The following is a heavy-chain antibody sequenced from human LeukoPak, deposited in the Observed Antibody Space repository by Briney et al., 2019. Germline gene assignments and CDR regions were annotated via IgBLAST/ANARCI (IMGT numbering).Heavy chain of an antibody. Sequence: GAPVKVSCKASGYTFTSYYMHWVRQAPGHGRECRGRIKPSGGSTSYAQKFQGRVTMTRDMSTSTVYMELSSLRSEDTAVYYCARERRHIVVVTAPDYWGQGTLVTVSS. CDR3: ARERRHIVVVTAPDY. CDR2: IKPSGGST. V-gene: IGHV1-46*01. D-gene: IGHD2-21*02. J-gene: IGHJ4*02. CDR1: GYTFTSYY.